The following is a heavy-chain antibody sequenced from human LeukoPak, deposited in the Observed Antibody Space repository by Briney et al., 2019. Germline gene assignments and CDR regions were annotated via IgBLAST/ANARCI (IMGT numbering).Heavy chain of an antibody. CDR2: ISAYNGNT. V-gene: IGHV1-18*04. CDR3: ARTHYDILTGYYPLGY. J-gene: IGHJ4*02. CDR1: GYTFTSYG. Sequence: ASVKVSCKASGYTFTSYGISWVRQAPGQGLEWMGWISAYNGNTNYAQKLQGRVTMTTDTSTSTAYMELRSLRSDGTAVYYCARTHYDILTGYYPLGYWGQGTLVTVSS. D-gene: IGHD3-9*01.